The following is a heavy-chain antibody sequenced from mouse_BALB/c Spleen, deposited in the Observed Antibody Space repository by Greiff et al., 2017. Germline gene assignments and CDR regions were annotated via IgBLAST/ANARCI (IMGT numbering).Heavy chain of an antibody. Sequence: ESGAGLVKPSQSLSLTCTVTGYSITSDYALNWIRQFPGNKLEWMGYISYSGSTSYNPSLKSRISITRDTSKNQFFLQLNSVTTEDTATYYCARRDYGYGAFAYWGQGTLVTVSA. CDR3: ARRDYGYGAFAY. V-gene: IGHV3-2*02. CDR1: GYSITSDYA. D-gene: IGHD2-2*01. J-gene: IGHJ3*01. CDR2: ISYSGST.